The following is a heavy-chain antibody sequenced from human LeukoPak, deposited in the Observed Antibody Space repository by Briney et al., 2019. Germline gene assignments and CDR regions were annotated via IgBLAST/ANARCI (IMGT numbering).Heavy chain of an antibody. Sequence: SETLSLPCTVSGGSISSYYWSWIRQPPGKGLEWIGYIYYSGSTNYNPSLKSRVSISVDTSKNQFSLKLSSVTAADPAVYYCARGRGGGGSSNNRFDPWGQGTLVTVCS. D-gene: IGHD2-15*01. CDR3: ARGRGGGGSSNNRFDP. V-gene: IGHV4-59*01. CDR2: IYYSGST. CDR1: GGSISSYY. J-gene: IGHJ5*02.